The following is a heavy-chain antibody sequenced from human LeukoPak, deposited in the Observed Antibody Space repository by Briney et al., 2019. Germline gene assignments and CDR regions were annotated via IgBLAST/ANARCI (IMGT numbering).Heavy chain of an antibody. CDR3: ARAGESSYYYDSSGPYYFDY. J-gene: IGHJ4*02. Sequence: SETLSLTCTVSGGSISSSSYYWSWIRQPPGKGLEWIGYIYYSGSTNYNPSLKSRVTISVDTSKNQFSLKLSSVTAADTAVYYCARAGESSYYYDSSGPYYFDYWGQGTLVTVSS. V-gene: IGHV4-61*01. D-gene: IGHD3-22*01. CDR2: IYYSGST. CDR1: GGSISSSSYY.